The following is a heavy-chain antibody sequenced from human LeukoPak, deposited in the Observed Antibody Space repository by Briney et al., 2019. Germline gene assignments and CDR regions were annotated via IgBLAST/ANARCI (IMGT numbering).Heavy chain of an antibody. Sequence: GGSLRLSCVASGFTISHYWMTWVRQAPGKGLEWVANIEKDGGEKTYVDSVKGRSTISRDNAKNSIFLQMNSLRVEDMAIYYCVRDGGTDWYDPWGQGTLVSVSS. D-gene: IGHD3-16*01. CDR2: IEKDGGEK. CDR3: VRDGGTDWYDP. V-gene: IGHV3-7*01. CDR1: GFTISHYW. J-gene: IGHJ5*02.